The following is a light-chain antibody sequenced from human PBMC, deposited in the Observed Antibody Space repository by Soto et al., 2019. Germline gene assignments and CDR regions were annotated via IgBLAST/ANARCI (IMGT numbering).Light chain of an antibody. CDR3: QQYDRSPYT. CDR2: GAS. Sequence: EIVLTQSPDTLYLSPGEIATLSCRASQIVNSNDLAWYQHKPGQAPRLLIYGASSRPGGIPDKFSGSGSGTDFTFTINRLEPEDFAVYYCQQYDRSPYTFGQGTKLEI. CDR1: QIVNSND. J-gene: IGKJ2*01. V-gene: IGKV3-20*01.